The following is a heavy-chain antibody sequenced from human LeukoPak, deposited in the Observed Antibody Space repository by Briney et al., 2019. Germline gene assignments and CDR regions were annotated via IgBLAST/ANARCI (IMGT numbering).Heavy chain of an antibody. CDR2: ISTSGSTI. V-gene: IGHV3-11*01. CDR3: ARDLRITIFGVRTRVFDY. Sequence: PGGSLRLSCAASGFTFSDYYMSWIRQAPGKGLEWVSYISTSGSTIYSADSVKGRFTISRDNAKNSLYLQMNNLRAEDTALYYCARDLRITIFGVRTRVFDYWGQGTLVTVSS. CDR1: GFTFSDYY. J-gene: IGHJ4*02. D-gene: IGHD3-3*01.